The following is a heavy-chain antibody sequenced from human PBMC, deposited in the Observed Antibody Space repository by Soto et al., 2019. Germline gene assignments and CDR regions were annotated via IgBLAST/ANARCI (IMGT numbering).Heavy chain of an antibody. D-gene: IGHD2-8*02. J-gene: IGHJ3*01. CDR2: ISDGGTTI. Sequence: EAELVESGGGLVQPGGSLTLSCAASGFIFSDYEVEWVRQAPGRGPEWISYISDGGTTIYYAASVKGRFTISRDDAKKSLYLHMNNLRVDDTAIYFCVKEYCTGGTCFDAFDLWGQGTVVTVSS. V-gene: IGHV3-48*03. CDR3: VKEYCTGGTCFDAFDL. CDR1: GFIFSDYE.